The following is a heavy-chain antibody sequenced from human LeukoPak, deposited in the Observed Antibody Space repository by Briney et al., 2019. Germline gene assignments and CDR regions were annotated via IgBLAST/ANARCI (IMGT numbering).Heavy chain of an antibody. CDR1: GYTFTSYD. CDR3: ARDVGREEAAGPDYYYYMDV. D-gene: IGHD6-13*01. CDR2: MNPNSGNT. V-gene: IGHV1-8*01. Sequence: ASVKVSCKASGYTFTSYDINWVRQATGQGLEWMGWMNPNSGNTGYAQKFQGRVTMTRNTSISTAYMELSSLRSEDTAVYYCARDVGREEAAGPDYYYYMDVWGKGTTVTVS. J-gene: IGHJ6*03.